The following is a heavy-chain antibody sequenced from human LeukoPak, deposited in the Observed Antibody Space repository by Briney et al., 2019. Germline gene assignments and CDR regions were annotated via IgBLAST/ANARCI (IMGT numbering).Heavy chain of an antibody. V-gene: IGHV3-23*01. D-gene: IGHD3-10*01. Sequence: GGSLRLSCAASGFTFSSYAMSWVRQAPGKGLERVSAISGSGGSTYYADSVRGRFTISRDNSKNTLYLQMNSLRAEDTAVYYCAKHFYGSGSYYWAFDIWGQGTMVTVSS. J-gene: IGHJ3*02. CDR1: GFTFSSYA. CDR2: ISGSGGST. CDR3: AKHFYGSGSYYWAFDI.